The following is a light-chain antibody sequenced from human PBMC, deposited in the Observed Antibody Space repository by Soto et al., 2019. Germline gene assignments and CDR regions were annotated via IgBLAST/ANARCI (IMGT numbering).Light chain of an antibody. J-gene: IGKJ2*01. CDR1: QTINIY. CDR2: AAS. CDR3: QQCYRSPYT. Sequence: IQLTQSPSSLSASVGDTVTVTCRASQTINIYLNWYQQKPGKAPELLIYAASSLQSGFPSRFSGGGSRTDFTLTIYSLQPEDFATYYCQQCYRSPYTFGQGTTLEMK. V-gene: IGKV1-39*01.